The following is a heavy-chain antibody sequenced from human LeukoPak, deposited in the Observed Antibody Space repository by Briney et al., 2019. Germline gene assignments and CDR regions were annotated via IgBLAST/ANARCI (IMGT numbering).Heavy chain of an antibody. D-gene: IGHD5-24*01. J-gene: IGHJ4*02. CDR1: GFTFSSYG. V-gene: IGHV3-30*02. CDR3: AKDLGGDGYRPWFDY. CDR2: IWYDGSNK. Sequence: GGSLRLSCAASGFTFSSYGMHWVRQAPGKGLEWVAVIWYDGSNKYYADSVKGRFTISRDNSKNTLYLQMNSLRAEDTAVYYCAKDLGGDGYRPWFDYWGQGTLVTVSS.